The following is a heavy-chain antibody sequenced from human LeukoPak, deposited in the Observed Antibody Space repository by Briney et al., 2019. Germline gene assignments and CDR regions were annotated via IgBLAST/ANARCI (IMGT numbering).Heavy chain of an antibody. V-gene: IGHV4-38-2*02. CDR3: ARDGGYYRFDP. CDR2: IYHSGST. CDR1: GYSISSGYY. J-gene: IGHJ5*02. Sequence: SETLSLTCAVSGYSISSGYYWGWIRQPPGKGLEWIGSIYHSGSTYYNPSLKSRVTISVDTSKNQLSLKLSSVTAADTAVYYCARDGGYYRFDPWGQGTLITVSS. D-gene: IGHD2-15*01.